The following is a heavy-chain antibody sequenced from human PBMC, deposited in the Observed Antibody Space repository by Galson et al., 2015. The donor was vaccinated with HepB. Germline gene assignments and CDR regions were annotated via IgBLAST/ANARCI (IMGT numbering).Heavy chain of an antibody. V-gene: IGHV1-8*01. CDR1: GYTFTSYD. J-gene: IGHJ4*02. CDR2: MNPNSGNT. Sequence: SVKVSCKASGYTFTSYDINWVRQATGQGLEWMGWMNPNSGNTGYAQKFQGRVTMTRNTSISTAYMELSSLRSEDTAVYYCARVGWDYGDYLSVLDYWGQGTLVTVSS. D-gene: IGHD4-17*01. CDR3: ARVGWDYGDYLSVLDY.